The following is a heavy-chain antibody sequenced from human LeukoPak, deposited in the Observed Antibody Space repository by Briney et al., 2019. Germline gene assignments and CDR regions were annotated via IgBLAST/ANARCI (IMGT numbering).Heavy chain of an antibody. CDR3: ARDLYNWNPRDYYYYGMDV. Sequence: SVKVSCKASGGTFSSYAISWVRQAPGQGLEWMGGIIPILGTADIVQKFQGRVTITADESTSTAYMELSSLRSEDTAVYYCARDLYNWNPRDYYYYGMDVWGQGTTVTVSS. CDR2: IIPILGTA. CDR1: GGTFSSYA. J-gene: IGHJ6*02. V-gene: IGHV1-69*13. D-gene: IGHD1-20*01.